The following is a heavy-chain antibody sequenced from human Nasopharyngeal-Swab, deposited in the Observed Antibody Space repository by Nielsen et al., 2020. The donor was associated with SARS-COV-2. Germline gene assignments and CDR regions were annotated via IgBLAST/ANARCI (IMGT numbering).Heavy chain of an antibody. CDR1: GFTVSSNY. J-gene: IGHJ4*02. CDR3: ARGDTVTILTHFDY. Sequence: GESLKISCAASGFTVSSNYMSWVRQAPGKGLEWVSVIYSGGSTYYADSVKGRFTISRDNSKNTLYLQMNSLRAEDTAVYYCARGDTVTILTHFDYWGQGTLVTVSS. D-gene: IGHD4-17*01. V-gene: IGHV3-53*05. CDR2: IYSGGST.